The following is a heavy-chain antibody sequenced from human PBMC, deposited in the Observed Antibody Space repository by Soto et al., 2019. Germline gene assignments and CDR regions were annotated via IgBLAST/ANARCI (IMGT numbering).Heavy chain of an antibody. Sequence: SETLSLTCTVSGGSISSYDWSWIRQPPGKGLEWIGYIYYSGSTNYNPSLKSRVTISVDTSKNQFSLKLSSVTAADTAVYYCARAEDDILTGYYDYWGQGTLVTVSS. J-gene: IGHJ4*02. CDR3: ARAEDDILTGYYDY. V-gene: IGHV4-59*01. CDR1: GGSISSYD. D-gene: IGHD3-9*01. CDR2: IYYSGST.